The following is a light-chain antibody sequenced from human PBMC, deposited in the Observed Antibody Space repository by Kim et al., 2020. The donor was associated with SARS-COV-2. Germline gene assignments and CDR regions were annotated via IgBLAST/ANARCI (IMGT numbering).Light chain of an antibody. CDR1: KLGDKY. J-gene: IGLJ2*01. CDR2: QDS. CDR3: QAWASSLVV. Sequence: SYELTQPPSVSVSPGQTASITCSGDKLGDKYACWYQQKPGQSPVLVIYQDSKRPSGIPERFSGSNSGNTATLTISGTQAMDEADYYCQAWASSLVVFGGG. V-gene: IGLV3-1*01.